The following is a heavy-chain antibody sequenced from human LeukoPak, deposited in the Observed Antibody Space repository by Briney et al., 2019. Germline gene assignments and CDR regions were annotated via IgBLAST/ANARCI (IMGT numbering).Heavy chain of an antibody. CDR1: GGSISSYY. CDR3: ARDWGSCAGFYYYMGV. J-gene: IGHJ6*03. CDR2: IYTSGST. D-gene: IGHD3-16*01. Sequence: SETLSLTCTVSGGSISSYYWSWIRQPAGKGLEWIGRIYTSGSTNYNPSLKSRVTMSVDTSKNQFSLKLSSVTAADTAVYYCARDWGSCAGFYYYMGVWGKGTTVTVSS. V-gene: IGHV4-4*07.